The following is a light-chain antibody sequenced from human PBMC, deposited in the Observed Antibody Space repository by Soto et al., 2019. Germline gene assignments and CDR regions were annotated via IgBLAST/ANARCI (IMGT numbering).Light chain of an antibody. V-gene: IGLV1-47*01. CDR3: AAWDDSLSSVL. Sequence: QSVLPQPPSAYGTPGQRVTISCSGSSSNIGNRHGFWYQQLPGTAPKLLIYRNDQRPSGVPDRFSGSYSGTSASLAISGLRSEDEGDYYCAAWDDSLSSVLFGGGTKLTVL. CDR1: SSNIGNRH. J-gene: IGLJ3*02. CDR2: RND.